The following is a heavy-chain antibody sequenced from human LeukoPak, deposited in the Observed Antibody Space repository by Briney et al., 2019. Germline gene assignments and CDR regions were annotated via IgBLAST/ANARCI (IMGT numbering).Heavy chain of an antibody. J-gene: IGHJ3*02. CDR3: AAVDYYDSSGYYPDAFHI. V-gene: IGHV1-58*02. D-gene: IGHD3-22*01. Sequence: ASVTLSLKSTVSTFPRYAMHWVRQPRGQRLEWIGWIYVCSGNKNYAHKFQERVTITRDMYTSTAYMELSSLRFEDTAVYFCAAVDYYDSSGYYPDAFHIWGQGTMVTVS. CDR1: VSTFPRYA. CDR2: IYVCSGNK.